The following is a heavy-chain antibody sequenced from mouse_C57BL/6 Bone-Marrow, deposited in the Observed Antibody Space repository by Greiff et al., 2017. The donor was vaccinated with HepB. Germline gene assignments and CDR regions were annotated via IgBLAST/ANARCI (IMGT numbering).Heavy chain of an antibody. CDR2: IRSKSNNYAT. J-gene: IGHJ2*01. CDR3: VRQFPVSGMVLDY. Sequence: EVKVVESGGGLVQPKGSLKLSCAASGFSFNTYAMNWVRQAPGKGLEWVARIRSKSNNYATYYADSVKDRFTISRDDSESMLYLQMNNLKTEDTAMYDCVRQFPVSGMVLDYWGQGTTLTVSS. D-gene: IGHD2-10*02. CDR1: GFSFNTYA. V-gene: IGHV10-1*01.